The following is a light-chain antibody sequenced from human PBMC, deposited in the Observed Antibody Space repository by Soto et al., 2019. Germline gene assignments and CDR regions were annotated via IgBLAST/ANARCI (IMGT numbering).Light chain of an antibody. J-gene: IGLJ1*01. CDR3: SSYTSSLYV. CDR1: SSDIGGYNY. V-gene: IGLV2-14*01. CDR2: EVS. Sequence: QSALTQPASVSGSPGQSITISCTGTSSDIGGYNYVSWYQLHPGKAPKLMIYEVSNRPSGVSNRFSGSKSGNTASLTISGLQAEDEADYYCSSYTSSLYVFGTGTKVTVL.